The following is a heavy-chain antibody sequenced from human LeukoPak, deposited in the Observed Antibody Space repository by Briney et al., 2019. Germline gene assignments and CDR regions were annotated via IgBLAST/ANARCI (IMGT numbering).Heavy chain of an antibody. CDR2: IYNNGAT. CDR1: GFTVSSNY. Sequence: GGSLRLSCAASGFTVSSNYMSWVRQAPGKGLEWVSIIYNNGATYYADSVKGRFTISRDNSKNTLFLQMNSLRAEDTAVYYCASNAHWNPYYFDYWGQGTLVTVSS. CDR3: ASNAHWNPYYFDY. V-gene: IGHV3-66*01. J-gene: IGHJ4*02. D-gene: IGHD1-1*01.